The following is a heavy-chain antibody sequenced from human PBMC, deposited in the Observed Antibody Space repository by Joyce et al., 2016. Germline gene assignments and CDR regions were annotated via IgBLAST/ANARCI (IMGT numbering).Heavy chain of an antibody. J-gene: IGHJ4*02. Sequence: EVQLVESGGGLLQPGGSLRLSCAASGFTFTNSWMHWVRQAPGKGLVWVARVDSDGSGTSYADSVKGRFTISRDNAENMVHLQMNSLRTEDTAVYFCGSVFEYWGRGALVTVSS. CDR2: VDSDGSGT. CDR1: GFTFTNSW. V-gene: IGHV3-74*01. CDR3: GSVFEY.